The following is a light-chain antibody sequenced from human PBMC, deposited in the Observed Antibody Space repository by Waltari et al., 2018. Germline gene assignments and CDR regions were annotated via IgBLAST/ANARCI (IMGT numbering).Light chain of an antibody. J-gene: IGKJ4*01. Sequence: DIQMNQSPSSLSASVGTRVTITCQASQDITNYLSWYQQKPVQAPKLLIYNASNLETGVPSRFSVSGSGTDFTFTISSLQPEGIATYFCQQYDNLPLTFGVGTKVEIK. CDR1: QDITNY. V-gene: IGKV1-33*01. CDR2: NAS. CDR3: QQYDNLPLT.